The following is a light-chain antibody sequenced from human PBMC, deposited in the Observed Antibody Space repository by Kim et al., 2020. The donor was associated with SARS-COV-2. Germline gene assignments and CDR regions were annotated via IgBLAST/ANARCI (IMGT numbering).Light chain of an antibody. CDR3: QVWDSSSDHPV. CDR2: YDN. CDR1: NIGRKS. V-gene: IGLV3-21*04. J-gene: IGLJ3*02. Sequence: ALGKTGRRSNEGTNIGRKSEQRYKQMPGQAPLLLIYYDNDRPSGISDRFSGSNSGNTATLTITRVEAGDEADYFCQVWDSSSDHPVFGGGTQLTVL.